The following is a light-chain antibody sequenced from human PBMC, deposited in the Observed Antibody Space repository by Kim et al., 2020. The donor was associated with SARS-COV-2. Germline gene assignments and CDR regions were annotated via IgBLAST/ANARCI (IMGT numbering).Light chain of an antibody. CDR3: NSLDSSGNHLGV. J-gene: IGLJ3*02. V-gene: IGLV3-19*01. Sequence: LGQTVKIRCRGGCIRIYYASWYQQKPGQAPLLFSDDKNKRPSWIADRFSGSCSVNTSSLTITGAQAEDEADYYCNSLDSSGNHLGVFGGGTQLTVL. CDR2: DKN. CDR1: CIRIYY.